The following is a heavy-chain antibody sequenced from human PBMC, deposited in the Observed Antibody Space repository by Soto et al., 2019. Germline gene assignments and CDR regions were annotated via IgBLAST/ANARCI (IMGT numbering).Heavy chain of an antibody. CDR2: ISSSSSTI. CDR3: ARGGWPLVYRVPDAFDI. D-gene: IGHD6-13*01. Sequence: EVQLVESGGGLVQPGGSLRLSCAASGFTFSSYSMNWVRQAPGKGLEWVSYISSSSSTIYYADSVKGRFTISRDNAKNSLYLQMNSLRDEDTAVYYCARGGWPLVYRVPDAFDIWGQGTMVTVSS. V-gene: IGHV3-48*02. CDR1: GFTFSSYS. J-gene: IGHJ3*02.